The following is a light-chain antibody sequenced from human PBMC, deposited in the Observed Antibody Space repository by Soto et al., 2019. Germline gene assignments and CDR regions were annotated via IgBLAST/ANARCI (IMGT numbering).Light chain of an antibody. J-gene: IGKJ1*01. Sequence: DLQMTQSPSTLSASVGDRVTITCRASQSIGNWLAWYQQKPGKAPKLLIYKASSLQSGVPSRFSGSGSGTELTFTINSLQTDDFASYYCQQYNSYSGTFGQGTKVEIK. V-gene: IGKV1-5*03. CDR2: KAS. CDR1: QSIGNW. CDR3: QQYNSYSGT.